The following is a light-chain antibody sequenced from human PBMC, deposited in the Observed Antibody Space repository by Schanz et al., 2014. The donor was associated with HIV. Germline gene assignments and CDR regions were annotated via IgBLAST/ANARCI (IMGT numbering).Light chain of an antibody. Sequence: EIVLTQSPGTLSLFPGERAALSCRASQTITSNFLAWYQQRPGQAPRLLISGASTRATGIPDRFSGGGSGTDFTLTISRLEPEDFAVYYCQYFGNSGGTFGGGTKVEIK. J-gene: IGKJ4*01. CDR3: QYFGNSGGT. V-gene: IGKV3-20*01. CDR2: GAS. CDR1: QTITSNF.